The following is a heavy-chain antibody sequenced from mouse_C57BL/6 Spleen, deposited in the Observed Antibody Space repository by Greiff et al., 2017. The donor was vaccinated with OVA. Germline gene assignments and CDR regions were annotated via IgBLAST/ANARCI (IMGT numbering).Heavy chain of an antibody. CDR2: ISDGGSYT. J-gene: IGHJ3*01. CDR3: ARGPFAY. CDR1: GFTFSSYA. Sequence: EVKLVESGGGLVKPGGSLKLSCAASGFTFSSYAMSWVRQTPEKRLEWVATISDGGSYTYYPDNVKGRFTISRDNAKNNLYLQMGHLKSEDAAMYYCARGPFAYWGQGTLVTVSA. V-gene: IGHV5-4*03.